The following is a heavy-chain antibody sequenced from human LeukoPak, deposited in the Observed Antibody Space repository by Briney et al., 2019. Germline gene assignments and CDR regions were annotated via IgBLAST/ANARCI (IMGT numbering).Heavy chain of an antibody. CDR3: AAAVAGTLSEYFQH. Sequence: VASVKVSCKASGYTFTSCDINWVRQATGQGLEWMGWMNPNSGNTGYAQKFQGRVTMTRNTSISTAYMELSSLRSEDTAVYYCAAAVAGTLSEYFQHWGQGTLVTVSS. CDR1: GYTFTSCD. J-gene: IGHJ1*01. D-gene: IGHD6-19*01. CDR2: MNPNSGNT. V-gene: IGHV1-8*01.